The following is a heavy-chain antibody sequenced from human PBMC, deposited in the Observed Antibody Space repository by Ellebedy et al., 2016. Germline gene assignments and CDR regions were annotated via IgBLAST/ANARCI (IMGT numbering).Heavy chain of an antibody. D-gene: IGHD3-22*01. CDR1: GFTFTSHA. Sequence: GESLKISCTAFGFTFTSHAMSWVRQAPGKGLECVSHITGGHGTTYYQDSVKGRFTISRDTSKNVLFLHMNSLRAEDTAVYYCAKDTSGYYGGYFDFWGQGTLVTVSS. J-gene: IGHJ4*02. CDR3: AKDTSGYYGGYFDF. V-gene: IGHV3-23*01. CDR2: ITGGHGTT.